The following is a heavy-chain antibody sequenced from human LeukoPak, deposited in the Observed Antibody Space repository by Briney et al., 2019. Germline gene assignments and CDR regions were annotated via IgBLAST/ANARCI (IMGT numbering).Heavy chain of an antibody. CDR2: VSWDGGSV. V-gene: IGHV3-43*01. CDR1: GFSFHDYS. D-gene: IGHD5-12*01. J-gene: IGHJ4*02. Sequence: GGSLRLSCAASGFSFHDYSMHWVRQPPGKGLEWVSLVSWDGGSVYYADSVRGRFTISRDNRKDSLFLQMKSLKSDDSGLYFCARDRGGNSAGFDSWGQGTLVSVSS. CDR3: ARDRGGNSAGFDS.